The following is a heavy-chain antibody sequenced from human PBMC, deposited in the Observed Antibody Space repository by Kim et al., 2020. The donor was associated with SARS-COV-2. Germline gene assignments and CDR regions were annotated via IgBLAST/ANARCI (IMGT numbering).Heavy chain of an antibody. V-gene: IGHV3-23*01. CDR2: IRGVGGSP. Sequence: GGSLRLSCAASGFTFNSYAMSWVRQAPGKGLEWVSGIRGVGGSPGYADSAKGRFTISRDNSKSTLYLQMDSLRAEDTAVYYCAKVTSGSSGWFEYFQHWGQGALVTVSS. CDR3: AKVTSGSSGWFEYFQH. J-gene: IGHJ1*01. CDR1: GFTFNSYA. D-gene: IGHD6-19*01.